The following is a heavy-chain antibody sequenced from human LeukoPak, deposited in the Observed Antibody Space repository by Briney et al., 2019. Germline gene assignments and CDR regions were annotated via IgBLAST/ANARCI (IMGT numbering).Heavy chain of an antibody. D-gene: IGHD3-16*01. CDR3: AKGGAVFAEAAV. CDR2: IREDGGGQ. J-gene: IGHJ6*04. CDR1: GFIFRRYW. V-gene: IGHV3-7*01. Sequence: PGGSLRLSCEASGFIFRRYWMTWVRQAPGKGLEWVANIREDGGGQFYVDSVKGRFTISRDNAKNSLYLQMNSLRVDDTAMYYCAKGGAVFAEAAVWGKGTSVTVAS.